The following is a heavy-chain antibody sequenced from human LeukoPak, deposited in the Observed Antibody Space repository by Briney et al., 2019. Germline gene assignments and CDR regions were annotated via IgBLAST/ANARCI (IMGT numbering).Heavy chain of an antibody. J-gene: IGHJ4*02. Sequence: ASVKVSCKASGDTFISYYIHWVRQAPGQGLEWMGVINPSGGSTSYAQKFQGRVTMTRDMSTSTVYMELSSLRSEDTAVYYCARVANYYDRYFDYWGQGTLVTVSS. CDR3: ARVANYYDRYFDY. CDR2: INPSGGST. V-gene: IGHV1-46*01. D-gene: IGHD3-10*02. CDR1: GDTFISYY.